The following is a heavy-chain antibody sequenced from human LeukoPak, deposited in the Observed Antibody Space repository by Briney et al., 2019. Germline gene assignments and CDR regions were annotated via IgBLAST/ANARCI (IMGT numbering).Heavy chain of an antibody. CDR3: ARPAGYYFDY. Sequence: PSETLSLTCAVYGGSFSGYYRSWIRQPPGKGLEWIGEINHSGSTNYNPSLESRVTISVDTSKNQFSLKLSSVTAADTAVYYCARPAGYYFDYWGQGTLVTVSS. CDR1: GGSFSGYY. J-gene: IGHJ4*02. CDR2: INHSGST. V-gene: IGHV4-34*01. D-gene: IGHD6-13*01.